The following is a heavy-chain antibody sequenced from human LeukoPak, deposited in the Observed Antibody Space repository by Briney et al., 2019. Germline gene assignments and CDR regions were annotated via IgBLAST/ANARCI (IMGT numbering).Heavy chain of an antibody. CDR2: ISGSGGST. Sequence: PGGSLRLSCAASGFTFSSYAMSWVRQAPGKGLEWVSAISGSGGSTYYADSVKGRFTISRDNSKNTLYLQMNSLRAEDTAVYYCARSYCSSTSCYPQDYGMDVWGKGTTVTVSS. CDR1: GFTFSSYA. V-gene: IGHV3-23*01. D-gene: IGHD2-2*01. J-gene: IGHJ6*04. CDR3: ARSYCSSTSCYPQDYGMDV.